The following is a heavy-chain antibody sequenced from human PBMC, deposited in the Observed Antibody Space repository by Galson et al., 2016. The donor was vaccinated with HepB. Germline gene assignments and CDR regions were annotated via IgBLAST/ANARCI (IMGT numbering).Heavy chain of an antibody. CDR2: ISGSGDIV. J-gene: IGHJ4*02. CDR1: GFIFSGYY. CDR3: ARDGAASGVWRLFDY. Sequence: SLRLSCAASGFIFSGYYMAWIRQAPGKGLEWLSYISGSGDIVYYADSVRGRFTISRDNAKHSLYLQMSSLRADDTAVYYCARDGAASGVWRLFDYWGQGVLVTVSS. V-gene: IGHV3-11*01. D-gene: IGHD3-10*01.